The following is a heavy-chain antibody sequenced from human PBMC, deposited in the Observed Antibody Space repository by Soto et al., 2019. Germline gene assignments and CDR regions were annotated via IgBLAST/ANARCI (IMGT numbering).Heavy chain of an antibody. Sequence: EVQLLESGGGLVQPGGSLRLSCAASGFTLGTYVMSWVRQAPGKGLEWVSGIDSGGGGTYYADSVKGRFTISRDNAKNTLSLQMNGLRAEDTAVFYCAKGTEQLVHGVFDYWGQGTLVNVS. J-gene: IGHJ4*02. CDR2: IDSGGGGT. CDR1: GFTLGTYV. CDR3: AKGTEQLVHGVFDY. D-gene: IGHD6-6*01. V-gene: IGHV3-23*01.